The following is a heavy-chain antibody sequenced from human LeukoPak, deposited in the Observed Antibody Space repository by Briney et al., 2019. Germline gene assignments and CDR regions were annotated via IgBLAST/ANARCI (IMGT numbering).Heavy chain of an antibody. CDR1: GGSISSYY. Sequence: SETLSLTCTVSGGSISSYYWNWIRQPPGKGLEWIGYIYYSGSTNYNPSLKSRVTISVDTSKNQFSLKLSSVTAADTAVYYCARGADSSGYYSMFYFDYWGQGTL. V-gene: IGHV4-59*01. CDR3: ARGADSSGYYSMFYFDY. J-gene: IGHJ4*02. D-gene: IGHD3-22*01. CDR2: IYYSGST.